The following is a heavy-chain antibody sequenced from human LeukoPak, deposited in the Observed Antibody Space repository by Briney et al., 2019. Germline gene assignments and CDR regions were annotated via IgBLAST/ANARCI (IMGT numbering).Heavy chain of an antibody. V-gene: IGHV1-69*13. CDR2: IIPIFGTA. D-gene: IGHD3-22*01. CDR1: GGTFSSYA. CDR3: ARAYHYYDSSGYYYDY. Sequence: SVKVSCKASGGTFSSYAISWVRQAPGEGLEWMGGIIPIFGTANYAQKFQGRVTITADESTSTAYMELSSLRSEDTAVYYCARAYHYYDSSGYYYDYWGQGTLVTVSS. J-gene: IGHJ4*02.